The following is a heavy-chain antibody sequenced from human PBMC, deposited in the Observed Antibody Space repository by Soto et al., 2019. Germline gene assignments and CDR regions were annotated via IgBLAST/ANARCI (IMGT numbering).Heavy chain of an antibody. Sequence: EVQLVESGGGLVKPGGSLRLSCAASGFTFSNARMSWVRQAPGKGLEWVGRIKSKTDGGTTDYAAPVKGRFTISRDDSKNTLYLQMNSLKTEDTAVYYCTTESVYYDILTGWPRPEWFDPWGQGTLVTVSS. J-gene: IGHJ5*02. CDR2: IKSKTDGGTT. CDR1: GFTFSNAR. CDR3: TTESVYYDILTGWPRPEWFDP. D-gene: IGHD3-9*01. V-gene: IGHV3-15*01.